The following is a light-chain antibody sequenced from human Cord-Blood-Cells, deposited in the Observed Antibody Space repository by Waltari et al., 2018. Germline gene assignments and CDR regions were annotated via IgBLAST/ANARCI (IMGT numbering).Light chain of an antibody. J-gene: IGKJ3*01. V-gene: IGKV3-15*01. CDR2: GAS. CDR1: QSVSSN. Sequence: EIVMTPAPATLPVSPGESATVSCRASQSVSSNLAWYQQKPVQAPRLLIYGASTRATGIPARFSGSGSGTEFTLTISSLQSEDFAVYYCQQYNNWPPFTFGPGTKVDIK. CDR3: QQYNNWPPFT.